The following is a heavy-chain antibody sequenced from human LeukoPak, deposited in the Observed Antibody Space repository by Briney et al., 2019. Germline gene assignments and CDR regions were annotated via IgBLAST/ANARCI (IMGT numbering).Heavy chain of an antibody. CDR3: ASGDDILTGYYSYYFDY. CDR2: INPSGHIT. D-gene: IGHD3-9*01. Sequence: ASVKVSCKASGFTFTGYYMHWVRQAPGQGLEWMGIINPSGHITNYAQKFQGRLTVTRDTPTSTVYMELSRLRSDDTAVYYCASGDDILTGYYSYYFDYWGQGTLVTVSS. J-gene: IGHJ4*02. V-gene: IGHV1-46*01. CDR1: GFTFTGYY.